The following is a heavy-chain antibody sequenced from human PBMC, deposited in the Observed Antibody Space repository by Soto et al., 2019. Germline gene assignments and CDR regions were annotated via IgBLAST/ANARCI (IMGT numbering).Heavy chain of an antibody. CDR2: IWYDGSNK. Sequence: QVQLVESGGGVVQPGRSLRLSCAASGFTFSSYGMHWVRQAPGKGLEWVAVIWYDGSNKYYADSVKGRFTISRDNSKNTLYLQMNSLRAEDTAVYYCASDHCSSTSCYYYYMDVWGKGTTVTVSS. V-gene: IGHV3-33*01. J-gene: IGHJ6*03. D-gene: IGHD2-2*01. CDR3: ASDHCSSTSCYYYYMDV. CDR1: GFTFSSYG.